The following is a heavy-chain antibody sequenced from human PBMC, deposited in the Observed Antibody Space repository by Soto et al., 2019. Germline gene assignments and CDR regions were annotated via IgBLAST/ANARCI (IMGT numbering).Heavy chain of an antibody. CDR1: GGSISSSNWW. CDR2: VYYSGST. Sequence: SETLSLTCAVSGGSISSSNWWSGVSQQPGKGLEWIGSVYYSGSTYNNPTLKSPVTISVDTSKNQFSLKLSSVTAADTAVYYCARQRFAAAGSFDYWAQGTLVTVSS. CDR3: ARQRFAAAGSFDY. D-gene: IGHD6-13*01. V-gene: IGHV4-39*01. J-gene: IGHJ4*02.